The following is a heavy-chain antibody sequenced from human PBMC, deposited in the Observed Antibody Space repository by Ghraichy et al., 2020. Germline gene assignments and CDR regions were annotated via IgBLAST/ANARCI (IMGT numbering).Heavy chain of an antibody. J-gene: IGHJ4*02. CDR1: GYTFTSYD. Sequence: ASVKVSCKASGYTFTSYDINWVRQATGQGLEWMGWMNPNSGNTGYAQKFQGRVTMTRNTAISTAYMELSSLRSEDTAVYYCARVLCSGGSCYSHYWGQGTLVTVSS. D-gene: IGHD2-15*01. CDR2: MNPNSGNT. V-gene: IGHV1-8*01. CDR3: ARVLCSGGSCYSHY.